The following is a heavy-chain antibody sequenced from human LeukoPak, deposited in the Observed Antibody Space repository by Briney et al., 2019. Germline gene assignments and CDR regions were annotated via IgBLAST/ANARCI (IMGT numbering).Heavy chain of an antibody. Sequence: ASVKVSCKASGYTFTGYYMHWVRQAPGQGLEWMGIINPSGGSTSYAQKFQGRVTMTRDMSTSTVYMELSSLRAEDTAVYYCARDRTTYGDYPKEAFDIWGQGTMVTVSS. CDR2: INPSGGST. D-gene: IGHD4-17*01. CDR3: ARDRTTYGDYPKEAFDI. V-gene: IGHV1-46*01. J-gene: IGHJ3*02. CDR1: GYTFTGYY.